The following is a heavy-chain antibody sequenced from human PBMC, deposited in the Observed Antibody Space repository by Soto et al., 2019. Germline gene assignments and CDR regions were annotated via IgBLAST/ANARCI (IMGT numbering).Heavy chain of an antibody. J-gene: IGHJ6*03. V-gene: IGHV1-58*02. CDR1: GFTFTSSA. D-gene: IGHD5-12*01. CDR2: IVVGSGNT. Sequence: XVKVSCKASGFTFTSSAMQWVRQARGQRLEWIGWIVVGSGNTNYAQKFQERVTITRDMSTSTAYMGLSSLRSEDTAVYYCAAMEATIRENYYYYYMDVWGKGTTVTVSS. CDR3: AAMEATIRENYYYYYMDV.